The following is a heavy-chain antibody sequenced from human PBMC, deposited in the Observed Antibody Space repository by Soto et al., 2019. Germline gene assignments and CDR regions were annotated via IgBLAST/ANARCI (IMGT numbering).Heavy chain of an antibody. CDR1: GGSISSCY. D-gene: IGHD3-10*01. V-gene: IGHV4-59*08. CDR2: IYYSGSP. J-gene: IGHJ6*03. CDR3: ARQVNYYGSGSYYLFDYYYMHV. Sequence: QVQLQESGTGLVKPSETLSLTCTVSGGSISSCYWSWIRQPPGKGLEWMGYIYYSGSPNYNPSLKSRVTIPVDTSKQQFSLKLSSVTAADTAVYYCARQVNYYGSGSYYLFDYYYMHVWGKGTTVTVSS.